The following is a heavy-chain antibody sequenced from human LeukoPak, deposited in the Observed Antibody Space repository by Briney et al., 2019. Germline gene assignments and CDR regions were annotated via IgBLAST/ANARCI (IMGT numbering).Heavy chain of an antibody. CDR3: ARGYSYGSFDY. CDR1: GYTFTGYY. V-gene: IGHV1-69*06. J-gene: IGHJ4*02. D-gene: IGHD5-18*01. Sequence: SVKVSCTASGYTFTGYYMHWVRQAPGQGLEWMGGIIPIFGTANYAQKFQGRVTITADKSTSTAYMGLSSLRSEDTAVYYCARGYSYGSFDYWGQGTLVTVSS. CDR2: IIPIFGTA.